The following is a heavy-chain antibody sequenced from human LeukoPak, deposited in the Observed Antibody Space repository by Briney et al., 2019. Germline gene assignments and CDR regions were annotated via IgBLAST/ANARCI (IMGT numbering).Heavy chain of an antibody. D-gene: IGHD2-2*01. J-gene: IGHJ4*02. Sequence: PGGSLRLSCAASGFTFSNYGMYWVRQAPGKGLEWVAVIWYDGSNKHYADSVKGRSTISRDNSKNTLYLQMNSLRAEDTAVYYCATVRAAGRSSWYLDYWGQGTLVTVSS. V-gene: IGHV3-33*01. CDR1: GFTFSNYG. CDR2: IWYDGSNK. CDR3: ATVRAAGRSSWYLDY.